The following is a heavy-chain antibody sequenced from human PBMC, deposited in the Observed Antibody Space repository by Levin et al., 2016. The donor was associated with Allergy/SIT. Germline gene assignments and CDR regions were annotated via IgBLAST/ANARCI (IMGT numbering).Heavy chain of an antibody. V-gene: IGHV1-8*01. CDR3: VRGRSYSRSGRFDH. D-gene: IGHD6-6*01. CDR2: MSPNTGNR. J-gene: IGHJ5*01. Sequence: WVRQAPGQGLEWLGWMSPNTGNRAIAQRFQGRVTMTRDTSISTAYLELSSLRSEDTAVYFCVRGRSYSRSGRFDHWGQGTRVTVSS.